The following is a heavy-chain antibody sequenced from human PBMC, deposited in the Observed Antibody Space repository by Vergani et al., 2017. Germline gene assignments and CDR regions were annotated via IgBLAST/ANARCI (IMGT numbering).Heavy chain of an antibody. J-gene: IGHJ4*01. CDR2: ISSSSSTI. D-gene: IGHD2/OR15-2a*01. V-gene: IGHV3-48*01. CDR1: GITFKNAW. Sequence: EVQVVESGGGLIKPGGSLRLSCVVSGITFKNAWINWVRQAPGKGLEWVSYISSSSSTIYYADSVKGRFSISRDNSKNTVFLQMHSLRAEDTAIYYCVKEKIDLGSYFFDSWGHGILVTVSS. CDR3: VKEKIDLGSYFFDS.